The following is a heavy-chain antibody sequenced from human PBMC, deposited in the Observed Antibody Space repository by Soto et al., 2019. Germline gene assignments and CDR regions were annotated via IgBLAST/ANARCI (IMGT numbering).Heavy chain of an antibody. D-gene: IGHD6-13*01. CDR3: AHPRTGIAEAGHPFDY. Sequence: QITLKESGPTLVKPTQTLTLTCTFSGFSLSTSGVGVGWIRQPPGKALEWLALIYWDDDKRYSPALKSRLTITKKTSKNQVGLTMTNRDPVDTATYYCAHPRTGIAEAGHPFDYWGQGTLVTVSS. CDR1: GFSLSTSGVG. V-gene: IGHV2-5*02. CDR2: IYWDDDK. J-gene: IGHJ4*02.